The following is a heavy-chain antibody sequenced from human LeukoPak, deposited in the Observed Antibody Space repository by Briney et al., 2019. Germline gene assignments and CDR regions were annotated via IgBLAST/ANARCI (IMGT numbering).Heavy chain of an antibody. D-gene: IGHD3-3*01. V-gene: IGHV4-39*01. CDR3: ASLRFLEWLWDY. Sequence: SETLSLTCTVSGGSISSSSYYWGWIRQPPGKGLEWIESIYYSGSTYYNPSLKSRVTISVDTSKNQFSLKLSSVTAADTAVYYCASLRFLEWLWDYWGQGTLVSVSS. J-gene: IGHJ4*02. CDR2: IYYSGST. CDR1: GGSISSSSYY.